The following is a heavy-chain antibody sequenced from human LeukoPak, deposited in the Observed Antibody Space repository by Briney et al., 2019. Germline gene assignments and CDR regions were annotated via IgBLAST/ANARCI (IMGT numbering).Heavy chain of an antibody. CDR3: IVLAVTGTLGFDN. CDR2: IKYDGSFT. V-gene: IGHV3-74*03. D-gene: IGHD6-19*01. Sequence: PGGSLRLSCAASGFTFSSDWMHWVRQAPGKGLVWVSRIKYDGSFTTYADSVKGRFTISRDNAKNSVHLQMNSLRAEDTAVYYCIVLAVTGTLGFDNWGQGTLVTVSS. J-gene: IGHJ4*02. CDR1: GFTFSSDW.